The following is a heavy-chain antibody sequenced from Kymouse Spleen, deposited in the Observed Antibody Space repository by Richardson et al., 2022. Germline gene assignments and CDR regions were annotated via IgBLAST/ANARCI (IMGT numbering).Heavy chain of an antibody. Sequence: QVQLQQWGAGLLKPSETLSLTCAVYGGSFSGYYWSWIRQPPGKGLEWIGEINHSGSTNYNPSLKSRVTISVDTSKNQFSLKLSSVTAADTAVYYCARMTTVSYYYYGMDVWGQGTTVTVSS. CDR3: ARMTTVSYYYYGMDV. J-gene: IGHJ6*02. CDR2: INHSGST. V-gene: IGHV4-34*01. CDR1: GGSFSGYY. D-gene: IGHD4-17*01,IGHD4-23*01.